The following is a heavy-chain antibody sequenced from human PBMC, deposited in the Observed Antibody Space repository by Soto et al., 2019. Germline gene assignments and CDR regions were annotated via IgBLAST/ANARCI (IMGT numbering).Heavy chain of an antibody. CDR2: ISGNGIST. J-gene: IGHJ5*02. CDR3: ARDAIAMVRGPNNWFDP. D-gene: IGHD3-10*01. CDR1: GFTFSNHA. V-gene: IGHV3-23*01. Sequence: GGSLRLSCAASGFTFSNHAMSWVRQAPGKGLEWVSAISGNGISTYYADSVRGRFTISRDNSKNTLYLQMNRLRADDTAVYYCARDAIAMVRGPNNWFDPWGQGTLVTV.